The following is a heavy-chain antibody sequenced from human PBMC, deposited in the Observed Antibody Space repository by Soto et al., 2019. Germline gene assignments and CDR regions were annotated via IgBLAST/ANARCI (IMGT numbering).Heavy chain of an antibody. V-gene: IGHV1-69*13. Sequence: SVKVSCKASGGTFSSYAISWVRQAPGQGLEWMGGIIPIFGTANYAQKFQGRVTITADESTSTAYMELSSLRSEDTAVYYCARFYGSGSYSPRPDAFDIWGQGTMVTV. CDR1: GGTFSSYA. D-gene: IGHD3-10*01. CDR2: IIPIFGTA. J-gene: IGHJ3*02. CDR3: ARFYGSGSYSPRPDAFDI.